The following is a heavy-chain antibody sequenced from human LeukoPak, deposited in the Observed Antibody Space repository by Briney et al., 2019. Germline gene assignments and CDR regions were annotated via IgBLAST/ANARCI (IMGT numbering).Heavy chain of an antibody. CDR1: GFSLSTSGVA. D-gene: IGHD5-24*01. V-gene: IGHV2-5*01. CDR3: AHRPSGMASMWFQR. CDR2: VNWKDDK. Sequence: KDSGPTLSQPTQTLTLTCTFSGFSLSTSGVAVGWIRQPPGKALEWLAVVNWKDDKRYRPSLKTRLTITKDTSKNQVVLTMTNMDPVDTATYFCAHRPSGMASMWFQRWGQGTLVTVSS. J-gene: IGHJ4*02.